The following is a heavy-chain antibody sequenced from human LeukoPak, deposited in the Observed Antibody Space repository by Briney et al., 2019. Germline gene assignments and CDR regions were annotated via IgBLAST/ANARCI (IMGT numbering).Heavy chain of an antibody. CDR1: GFSFTDFP. CDR3: ATDQRYAFDF. D-gene: IGHD3-9*01. CDR2: IRTTAEGAKYA. V-gene: IGHV3-48*02. J-gene: IGHJ4*02. Sequence: PGGSLRLSCATSGFSFTDFPVNCVPHAPGKGQEWISNIRTTAEGAKYAYYADSVKGRVTISKDDGKNTLYLHMNSLRDDDTAVYYCATDQRYAFDFWGQGILVTVSS.